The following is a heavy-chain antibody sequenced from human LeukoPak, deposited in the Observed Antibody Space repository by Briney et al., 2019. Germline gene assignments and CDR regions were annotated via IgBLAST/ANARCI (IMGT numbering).Heavy chain of an antibody. CDR3: AKDGRNYSFSDY. Sequence: SVKVSCKASGGTFSSYAISWVRQAPGQGLEWMGGIIPIFGTANYAQKFQGRVTITADESTSTAYMELSSLRSEDTAVYYCAKDGRNYSFSDYWGQGTLVIVSS. V-gene: IGHV1-69*13. D-gene: IGHD4-11*01. J-gene: IGHJ4*02. CDR1: GGTFSSYA. CDR2: IIPIFGTA.